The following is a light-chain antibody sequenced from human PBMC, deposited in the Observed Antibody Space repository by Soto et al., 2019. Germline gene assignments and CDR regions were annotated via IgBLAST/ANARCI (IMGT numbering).Light chain of an antibody. Sequence: QSLLTQPPSASGTPGQRVTFSCSGSSSNIGSNTVNWYQQVPGTAPKLLIYSNDRRPSGVPDRFSGSKSGTSASLAISGLQSEDEADYYCTAWDDSLNGRLFGGGTKVTVL. CDR1: SSNIGSNT. CDR3: TAWDDSLNGRL. CDR2: SND. V-gene: IGLV1-44*01. J-gene: IGLJ2*01.